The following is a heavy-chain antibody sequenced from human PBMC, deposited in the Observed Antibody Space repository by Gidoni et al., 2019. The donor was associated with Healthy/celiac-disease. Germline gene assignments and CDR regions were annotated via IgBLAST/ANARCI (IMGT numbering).Heavy chain of an antibody. V-gene: IGHV3-23*01. D-gene: IGHD6-13*01. J-gene: IGHJ4*02. CDR3: AHLNLIIAAAVDY. Sequence: EVQLLESGGGLVQPGGSLRLSRAASGFPFSSYAMSWVRQAPGKGLGWVSAIVGSGGSTYYADSVKGRFTISRDNSKNTLYLQMNSLRAEDTAVYYCAHLNLIIAAAVDYWGQGTLVTVSS. CDR2: IVGSGGST. CDR1: GFPFSSYA.